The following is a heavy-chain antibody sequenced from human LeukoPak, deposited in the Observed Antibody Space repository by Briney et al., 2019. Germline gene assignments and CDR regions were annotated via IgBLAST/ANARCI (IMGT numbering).Heavy chain of an antibody. V-gene: IGHV1-18*01. CDR2: ISAYNGNT. Sequence: ASVKVPCKASGYTFTSYGISWVRQAPGQGLEWMGWISAYNGNTNYAQKPQGRVTTTTDTSTSTAYMELRSLRSDDTAVYYCARDALWFGAVRHFDYWGQGTLVTVSS. D-gene: IGHD3-10*01. CDR1: GYTFTSYG. CDR3: ARDALWFGAVRHFDY. J-gene: IGHJ4*02.